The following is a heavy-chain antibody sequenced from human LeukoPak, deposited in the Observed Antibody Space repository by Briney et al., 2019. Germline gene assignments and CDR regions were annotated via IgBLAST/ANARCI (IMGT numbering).Heavy chain of an antibody. CDR2: INPNSGGT. V-gene: IGHV1-2*02. CDR1: RYTFTGYY. J-gene: IGHJ4*02. Sequence: ASVKVSCKASRYTFTGYYMHWVRQAPGQGLEWMGWINPNSGGTNYAQKFQGRVTMTRDTSISTAYMELSRLRSDDTAVYYCAREGSSVAATAYDYWGQGTLVTVSS. D-gene: IGHD6-19*01. CDR3: AREGSSVAATAYDY.